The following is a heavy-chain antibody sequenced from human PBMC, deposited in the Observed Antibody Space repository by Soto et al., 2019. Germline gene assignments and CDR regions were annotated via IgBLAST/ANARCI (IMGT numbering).Heavy chain of an antibody. CDR1: GFTFSSYA. CDR3: AKDEGNEATVIYYFDY. Sequence: GGSLRLSCAASGFTFSSYAMSWVRQAPGKGLEWVSAISGSGGSTYYADSVKGRFTISRDNSKNTLYLQMNSLRAEDTAVYYCAKDEGNEATVIYYFDYWGQGTLVTVSS. J-gene: IGHJ4*02. D-gene: IGHD4-17*01. V-gene: IGHV3-23*01. CDR2: ISGSGGST.